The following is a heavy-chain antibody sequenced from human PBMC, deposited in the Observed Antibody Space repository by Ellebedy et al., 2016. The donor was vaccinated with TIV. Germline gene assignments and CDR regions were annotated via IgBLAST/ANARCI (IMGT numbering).Heavy chain of an antibody. CDR1: GFTFSNYN. Sequence: GESLKISCVGSGFTFSNYNMNWVRQPPGKGLEWVSSIRSTGSDEYYAESVRGRFTISRDNAQNSLFLQMNSLRAEDTAVYYCARGWSTPDSWGQGTLVIVSS. J-gene: IGHJ4*02. V-gene: IGHV3-21*01. D-gene: IGHD2-15*01. CDR2: IRSTGSDE. CDR3: ARGWSTPDS.